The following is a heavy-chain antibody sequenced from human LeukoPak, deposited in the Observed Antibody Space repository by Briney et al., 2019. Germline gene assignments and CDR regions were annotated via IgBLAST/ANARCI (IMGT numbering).Heavy chain of an antibody. CDR1: GGSISSYY. CDR3: ARVRDFWSGYSRYYYMDV. V-gene: IGHV4-59*01. Sequence: PSETLSLTCTVSGGSISSYYWSWIRQPPGKGLEWIGYIYYSGSTNYNPSLKSRVTISVDTSKNQFSLKLSSVTAADTAVYYCARVRDFWSGYSRYYYMDVWGKGTTVTVSS. D-gene: IGHD3-3*01. CDR2: IYYSGST. J-gene: IGHJ6*03.